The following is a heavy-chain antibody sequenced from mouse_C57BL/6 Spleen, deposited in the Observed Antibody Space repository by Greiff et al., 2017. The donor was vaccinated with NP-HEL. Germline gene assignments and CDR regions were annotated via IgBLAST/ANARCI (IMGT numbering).Heavy chain of an antibody. V-gene: IGHV1-52*01. J-gene: IGHJ3*01. CDR2: IDPSDSET. CDR3: ARSGGYYGVAY. D-gene: IGHD2-3*01. Sequence: QVQLQQPGAELVRPGSSVKLSCKASGYTFTSYWMHWVKQRPIQGLEWIGNIDPSDSETHYNQKFKDKATLTVDKSSSTAYMQLSSLTSEDSAVYYCARSGGYYGVAYWGQGTLVTVSA. CDR1: GYTFTSYW.